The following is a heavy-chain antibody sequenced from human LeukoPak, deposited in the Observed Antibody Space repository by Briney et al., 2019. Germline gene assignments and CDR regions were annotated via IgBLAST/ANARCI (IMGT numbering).Heavy chain of an antibody. CDR2: INPNSGGT. J-gene: IGHJ6*03. D-gene: IGHD6-19*01. Sequence: GASVKVSCKASGYTFTGYYMHWVRQAPGQGLEWMGWINPNSGGTNYAQKFQGRVTMTRDTSISTAYMELSRLRSDDTAVYYCARDARQWLSHYYYYMDVWGKGTTVTVSS. CDR1: GYTFTGYY. CDR3: ARDARQWLSHYYYYMDV. V-gene: IGHV1-2*02.